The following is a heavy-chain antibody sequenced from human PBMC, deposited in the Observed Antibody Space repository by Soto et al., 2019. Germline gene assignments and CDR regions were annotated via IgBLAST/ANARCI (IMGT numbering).Heavy chain of an antibody. CDR2: ISGSGGST. V-gene: IGHV3-23*01. D-gene: IGHD2-2*01. CDR1: GFTFSSYA. J-gene: IGHJ4*02. Sequence: PGGSLRLSCAASGFTFSSYAMSWVRQAPGKGLEWVSAISGSGGSTYYADSVKGRFTISRDNSKNTLYLQMNSLRAEDTAVYYCAKRRSLTKDIVVVPAAMRGTLFDYWGQGTLVTVSS. CDR3: AKRRSLTKDIVVVPAAMRGTLFDY.